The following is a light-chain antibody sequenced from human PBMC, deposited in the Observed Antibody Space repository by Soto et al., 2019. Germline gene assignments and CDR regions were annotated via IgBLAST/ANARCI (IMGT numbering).Light chain of an antibody. CDR3: TSYTGGSTLVV. CDR2: DVS. V-gene: IGLV2-14*03. Sequence: QSALTQPASVSRSLGQSITISCTGTRSDVGGYDYVSWYQHRPGEAPKLMIYDVSLRPSGVSYRFSGSKSGNTASLAISGLQAEDEGDYYCTSYTGGSTLVVFGGGTKLTVL. CDR1: RSDVGGYDY. J-gene: IGLJ2*01.